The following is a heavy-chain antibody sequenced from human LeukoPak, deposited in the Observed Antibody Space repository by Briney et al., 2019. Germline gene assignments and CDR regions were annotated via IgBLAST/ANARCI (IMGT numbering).Heavy chain of an antibody. CDR1: GYRFTNYW. Sequence: GESLKISCKGSGYRFTNYWIGWVRQMPGKGLEWMGIIYPGDSETRYSPSFQGQVTISADKSISTAYLQWSSLKASDTAMYYCARLRYYYDSKNLFDPWGQGTLVTVSS. CDR3: ARLRYYYDSKNLFDP. D-gene: IGHD3-22*01. J-gene: IGHJ5*02. V-gene: IGHV5-51*01. CDR2: IYPGDSET.